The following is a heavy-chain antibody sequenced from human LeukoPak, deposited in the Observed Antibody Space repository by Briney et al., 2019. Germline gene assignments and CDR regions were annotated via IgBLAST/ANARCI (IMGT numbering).Heavy chain of an antibody. D-gene: IGHD3-10*01. CDR1: GFTFSSYA. Sequence: PGGSLRLSCEASGFTFSSYAMRGVRQAPGKGLEWVAAIRCSGGSTYYADSVKGRFTISRDNSKNTLYLQMNSLRAEDTAVYYCAKVWYGDWYYYYYMDVWGKGTTVTVTS. V-gene: IGHV3-23*01. CDR3: AKVWYGDWYYYYYMDV. CDR2: IRCSGGST. J-gene: IGHJ6*03.